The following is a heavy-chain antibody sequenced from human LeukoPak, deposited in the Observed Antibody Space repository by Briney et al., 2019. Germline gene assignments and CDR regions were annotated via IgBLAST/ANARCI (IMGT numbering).Heavy chain of an antibody. J-gene: IGHJ4*02. V-gene: IGHV1-8*01. Sequence: ASVKVSCKASGYTFTSYDINWVRQATGQGLEWMGWMNPNSGNTGYAQKFQGRVTMTRNTSISTAYMELRSLRSDDTAVYYCARVPTHSTRFDYWGQGTLVTVSS. D-gene: IGHD5/OR15-5a*01. CDR1: GYTFTSYD. CDR3: ARVPTHSTRFDY. CDR2: MNPNSGNT.